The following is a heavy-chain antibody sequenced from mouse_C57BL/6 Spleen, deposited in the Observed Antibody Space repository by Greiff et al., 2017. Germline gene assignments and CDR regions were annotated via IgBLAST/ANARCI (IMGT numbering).Heavy chain of an antibody. CDR1: GYTFTSYW. CDR2: IYPGSGST. CDR3: ASHDDWFAY. V-gene: IGHV1-55*01. J-gene: IGHJ3*01. Sequence: QVQLQQPGAELVKPGASVKMSCKASGYTFTSYWITWVKQRPGQGLEWIGDIYPGSGSTNYNDKFKSKATLTVGTSSSTAYLQLSSLTSEYSAVYYCASHDDWFAYWGQGTLVTVSA.